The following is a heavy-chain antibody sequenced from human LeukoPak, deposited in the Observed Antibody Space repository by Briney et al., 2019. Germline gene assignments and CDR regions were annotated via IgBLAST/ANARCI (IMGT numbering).Heavy chain of an antibody. D-gene: IGHD2-15*01. CDR1: GFTFSNAW. CDR3: TTAYRLGSCSGVSCYRDY. Sequence: GGSLRLSCAASGFTFSNAWMSWVRQAPGKGLEWVGRIKSKTDGGTTDYAAPVNGRFTISRDDSKNTLYVQMNSLKTEDTAVYSCTTAYRLGSCSGVSCYRDYWGQGALVTVSS. J-gene: IGHJ4*02. CDR2: IKSKTDGGTT. V-gene: IGHV3-15*01.